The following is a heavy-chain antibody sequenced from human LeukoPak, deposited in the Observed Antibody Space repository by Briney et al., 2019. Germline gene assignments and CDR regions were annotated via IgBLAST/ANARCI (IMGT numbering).Heavy chain of an antibody. D-gene: IGHD6-19*01. Sequence: GGSLRLSCAASGFTFSSYSMNWVRQAPGKGLEWVSSVNDGGDNTYYADYLRGRFTVSRDNSRNTLWLQMNSLRAEDTAIYYCAKARGTTGWLPYFDYWGQGALVTVSS. J-gene: IGHJ4*02. CDR1: GFTFSSYS. V-gene: IGHV3-23*01. CDR2: VNDGGDNT. CDR3: AKARGTTGWLPYFDY.